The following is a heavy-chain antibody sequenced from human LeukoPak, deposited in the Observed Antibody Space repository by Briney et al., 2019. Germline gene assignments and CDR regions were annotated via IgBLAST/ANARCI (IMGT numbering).Heavy chain of an antibody. CDR1: GFTSRSYW. CDR2: IKVDGSEK. D-gene: IGHD5-24*01. CDR3: VRWRWLQSEFDY. J-gene: IGHJ4*02. Sequence: GGSLRLSCAASGFTSRSYWMSWVRQTPQKGPEWVASIKVDGSEKFYVDSVKGRFTISRDKAQSSLSLQMNSLRVEDTAIYYCVRWRWLQSEFDYGGQGTLVTV. V-gene: IGHV3-7*01.